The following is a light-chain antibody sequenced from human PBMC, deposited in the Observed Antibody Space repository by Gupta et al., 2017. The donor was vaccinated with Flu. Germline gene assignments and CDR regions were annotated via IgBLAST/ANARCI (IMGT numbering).Light chain of an antibody. CDR3: QVWDNDSDHYV. J-gene: IGLJ1*01. Sequence: SYVLTQPPSVSVAPGQPAELACEANNLVSKVVHWYPQRPGQSPVLVVYGIADRPSGIPERFSGSNSGDTATLTISRVEAGDEADYYCQVWDNDSDHYVFGAGTKVTVL. CDR1: NLVSKV. CDR2: GIA. V-gene: IGLV3-21*02.